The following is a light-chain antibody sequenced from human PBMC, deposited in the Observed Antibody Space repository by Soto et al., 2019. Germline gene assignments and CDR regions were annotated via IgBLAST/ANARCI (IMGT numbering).Light chain of an antibody. J-gene: IGKJ5*01. Sequence: ESVLTKSPGTLSLSPGERASLSCGASQSISSSFLAWYQQKPGQAPRLLIYGASSRATGIPDRFSGTGSETDFTLTISRLEPEDFAVYYCQQYDNSPITFGQGTRLEIK. CDR3: QQYDNSPIT. V-gene: IGKV3-20*01. CDR2: GAS. CDR1: QSISSSF.